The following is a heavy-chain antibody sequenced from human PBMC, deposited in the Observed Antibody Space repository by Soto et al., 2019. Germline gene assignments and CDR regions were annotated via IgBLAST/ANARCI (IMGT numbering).Heavy chain of an antibody. D-gene: IGHD3-9*01. J-gene: IGHJ4*02. CDR1: GYTLTELS. CDR2: FDPEDGET. CDR3: ATDRYYDILTGYYSDY. Sequence: GASVKVSCKVSGYTLTELSMHWVRQAPGKGLEWMGGFDPEDGETIYAQKFQGRVTMTEDTSTDTAYMELSSLRSEDTDVYYCATDRYYDILTGYYSDYWGQGTLVTVSS. V-gene: IGHV1-24*01.